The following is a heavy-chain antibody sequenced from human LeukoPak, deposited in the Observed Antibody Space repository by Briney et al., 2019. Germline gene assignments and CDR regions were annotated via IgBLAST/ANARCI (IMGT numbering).Heavy chain of an antibody. CDR3: ALNRGSGWYFHY. CDR1: GFTFSSYA. CDR2: ISGSGGST. Sequence: GGSLRLSCAASGFTFSSYAMSWVRQAPGKGLEWVSGISGSGGSTNYADSVKGRFTISRDNSKNTLYLQMNSLRADDTAVYYCALNRGSGWYFHYWGQGTLVTVSS. J-gene: IGHJ4*02. V-gene: IGHV3-23*01. D-gene: IGHD6-19*01.